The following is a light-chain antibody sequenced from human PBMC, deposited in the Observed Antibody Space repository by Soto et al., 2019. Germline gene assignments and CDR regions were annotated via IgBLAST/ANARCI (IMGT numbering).Light chain of an antibody. CDR2: EKN. V-gene: IGLV1-51*02. CDR3: GTWDSSLL. J-gene: IGLJ3*02. Sequence: QSVLTQPPSVSAAPGQKVTISCSGSSSNIGNNYVSWYQQLPGTAPKLLIYEKNKRPSGIPDRFSGSKSGTSATLGITGLQTGDEDDYYCGTWDSSLLFGGGTKLTVL. CDR1: SSNIGNNY.